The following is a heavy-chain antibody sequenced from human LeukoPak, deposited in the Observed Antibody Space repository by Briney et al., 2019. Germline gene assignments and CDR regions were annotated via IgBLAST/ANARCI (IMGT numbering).Heavy chain of an antibody. CDR3: ARDGPWTQLWLPSRGYFDY. V-gene: IGHV3-30*03. CDR1: GFTFSTFR. CDR2: ISDDGTNK. J-gene: IGHJ4*02. D-gene: IGHD5-18*01. Sequence: GGSLRLSCAASGFTFSTFRMYWVRQAPGKGLEWVALISDDGTNKYYADSVKGRFTISRDNSKNTVFLQMNSLRAEDTAVYYCARDGPWTQLWLPSRGYFDYWGQGTLVTVSS.